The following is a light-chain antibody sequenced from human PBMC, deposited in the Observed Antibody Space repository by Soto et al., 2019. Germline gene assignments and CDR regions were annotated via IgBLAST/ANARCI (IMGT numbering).Light chain of an antibody. J-gene: IGKJ1*01. Sequence: DVVMTQSPLSLPVTLGQPASISCRSRQSLLNSDGNTYLNWFQQRPGQSPRHLFYKVSNRDSGVPDRYSGSRSGTDFTLKFSRVEAEDDAIYYFIQGSLWPLWTFGPPTKVEIK. CDR3: IQGSLWPLWT. CDR1: QSLLNSDGNTY. V-gene: IGKV2-30*01. CDR2: KVS.